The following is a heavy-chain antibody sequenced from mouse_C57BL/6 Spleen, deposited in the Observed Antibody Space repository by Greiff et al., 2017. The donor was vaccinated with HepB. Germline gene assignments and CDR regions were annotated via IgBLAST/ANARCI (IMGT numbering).Heavy chain of an antibody. Sequence: EVKLMESGPGLVKPSQSLSLTCSVTGYSITSGYYWNWIRQFPGNKLEWMGYISYDGSNNYNPSLKNRISITRDTSKNQFFLKLKSVTTEDTATYYCARGGYFDVWGTGTTVTVSS. CDR1: GYSITSGYY. CDR3: ARGGYFDV. CDR2: ISYDGSN. J-gene: IGHJ1*03. V-gene: IGHV3-6*01.